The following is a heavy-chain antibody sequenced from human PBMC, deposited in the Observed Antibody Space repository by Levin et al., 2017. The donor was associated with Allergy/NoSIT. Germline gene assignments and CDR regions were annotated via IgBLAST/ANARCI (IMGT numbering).Heavy chain of an antibody. CDR2: IIPIFGTA. D-gene: IGHD5-12*01. CDR3: ATVDIVASTVDY. V-gene: IGHV1-69*01. J-gene: IGHJ4*02. Sequence: PGESLKISCKASGGTFSSYAISWVRQAPGQGLEWMGGIIPIFGTANYAQKFQGRVTITADESTSTAYMELSSLRSEDTAVYYCATVDIVASTVDYWGQGTLVTVSS. CDR1: GGTFSSYA.